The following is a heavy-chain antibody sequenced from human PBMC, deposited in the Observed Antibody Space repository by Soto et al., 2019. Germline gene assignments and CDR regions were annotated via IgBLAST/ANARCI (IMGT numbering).Heavy chain of an antibody. CDR3: ARVVATFDGMDV. CDR1: GFTFSSYG. CDR2: IWYDGSNK. V-gene: IGHV3-33*01. J-gene: IGHJ6*02. D-gene: IGHD5-12*01. Sequence: GSLRLSCAASGFTFSSYGMHWVRQAPGKGLEWVAVIWYDGSNKYYADSVKGRFTISRDNSKNTLYLQMNSLRAEDTAVYYCARVVATFDGMDVWGQGTTVTVSS.